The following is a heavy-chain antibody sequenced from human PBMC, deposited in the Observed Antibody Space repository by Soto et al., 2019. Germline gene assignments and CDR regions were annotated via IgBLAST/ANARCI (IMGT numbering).Heavy chain of an antibody. Sequence: PSETLSLTCTVSGGSISSGGYYWSWIRQHPGKGLEWIGYIYYSGSTYYNPSLKSRVTISVDTSKNQFSLKLSSVTAADTAVYYCARVPYYDSSGYYPYYFDYWGQGTLVTVSS. CDR3: ARVPYYDSSGYYPYYFDY. J-gene: IGHJ4*02. CDR1: GGSISSGGYY. D-gene: IGHD3-22*01. CDR2: IYYSGST. V-gene: IGHV4-31*03.